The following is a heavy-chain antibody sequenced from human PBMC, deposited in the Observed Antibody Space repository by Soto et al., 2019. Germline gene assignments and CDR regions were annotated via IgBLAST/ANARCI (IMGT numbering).Heavy chain of an antibody. J-gene: IGHJ4*02. D-gene: IGHD1-26*01. CDR3: ARDPLKGAPDYFDY. CDR2: ISYDGTTK. Sequence: QVQLVESGGGVVQPGRSLRLSCAASGFTFSNYPLHWVRQAPGKGLEWVAVISYDGTTKYYADSVKGRFTISRGDSRNTLYLQMNSLRPEDTAVYYCARDPLKGAPDYFDYWGQGTLVTVSS. CDR1: GFTFSNYP. V-gene: IGHV3-30-3*01.